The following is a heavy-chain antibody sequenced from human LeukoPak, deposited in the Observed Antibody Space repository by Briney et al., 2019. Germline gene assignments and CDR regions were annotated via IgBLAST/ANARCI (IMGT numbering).Heavy chain of an antibody. CDR3: ARAGQNRFYGMDV. CDR2: INHSGST. D-gene: IGHD3-10*01. J-gene: IGHJ6*02. CDR1: GGSFSDYY. Sequence: SETLSLTCAVYGGSFSDYYWSWIRQPPEKGLEWIGEINHSGSTNCNPSLKSRVTISVDTSKNQFSLGLSSVTAADTAVYYCARAGQNRFYGMDVWGQGTTVTVSS. V-gene: IGHV4-34*01.